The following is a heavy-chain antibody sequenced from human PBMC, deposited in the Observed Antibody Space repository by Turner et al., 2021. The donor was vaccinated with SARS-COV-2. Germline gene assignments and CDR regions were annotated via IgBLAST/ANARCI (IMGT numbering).Heavy chain of an antibody. CDR2: IYFTGTT. J-gene: IGHJ5*02. Sequence: VQLHQSGPGMVKPSETLSLTCAVSGDYITRAAYHCSWRRQLPGKGLEWIGSIYFTGTTSYNPSLGGRAIISTDTSGTHFSLRLTSVTAADSAVYYCARDDSPDFGDYGNWFDPWGQGTLVTVSS. D-gene: IGHD4-17*01. V-gene: IGHV4-31*11. CDR1: GDYITRAAYH. CDR3: ARDDSPDFGDYGNWFDP.